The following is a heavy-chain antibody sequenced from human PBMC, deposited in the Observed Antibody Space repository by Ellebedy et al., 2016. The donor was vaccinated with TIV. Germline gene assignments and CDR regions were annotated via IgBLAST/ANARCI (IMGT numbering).Heavy chain of an antibody. J-gene: IGHJ5*02. Sequence: MPSETLSLTCTVSGGSISSFYWTWLRQPAGKGLAWIGRIHLRRSADYNPSLKSRATMSVDASKNQFSLKLTSVTAADTALYYGARLGVGNLSGPSPIEEEALSQLNNWVDPWGPGALVTVSS. CDR1: GGSISSFY. D-gene: IGHD1-1*01. V-gene: IGHV4-4*07. CDR3: ARLGVGNLSGPSPIEEEALSQLNNWVDP. CDR2: IHLRRSA.